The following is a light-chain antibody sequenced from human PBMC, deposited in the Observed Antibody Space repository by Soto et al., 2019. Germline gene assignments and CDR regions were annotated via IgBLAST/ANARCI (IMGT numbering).Light chain of an antibody. Sequence: IHITQSPSSLSSSLGDIVTITFRASQGIRNYLGWYQQKPGQAPKRLIYAASSLTTGVPSRFSGSGSGTDFTLTITSLQTEDFATYYCLQHNSYPRTFGQGTKVDIK. CDR1: QGIRNY. CDR2: AAS. CDR3: LQHNSYPRT. V-gene: IGKV1-17*01. J-gene: IGKJ1*01.